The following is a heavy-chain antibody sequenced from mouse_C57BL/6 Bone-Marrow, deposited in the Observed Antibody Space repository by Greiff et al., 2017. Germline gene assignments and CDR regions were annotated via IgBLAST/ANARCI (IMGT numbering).Heavy chain of an antibody. CDR1: GFSLTSYG. J-gene: IGHJ4*01. CDR2: IWGGGST. CDR3: AKHAYGKRGYYYAMDY. Sequence: VQRVESGPGLVAPSQSLSITCTVSGFSLTSYGVDWVRQPPGKGLEWLGVIWGGGSTNYNSALMSRLSISKDNSKSQVFLKMNSLQTDDTAMYYCAKHAYGKRGYYYAMDYWGQGTSVTVSS. V-gene: IGHV2-9*01. D-gene: IGHD2-1*01.